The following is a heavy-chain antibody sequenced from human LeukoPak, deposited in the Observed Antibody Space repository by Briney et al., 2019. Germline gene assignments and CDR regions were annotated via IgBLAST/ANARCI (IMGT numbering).Heavy chain of an antibody. CDR3: ASGRRDSSGYYGGAFDI. CDR1: GGSISSGGYY. CDR2: IYYSGST. V-gene: IGHV4-31*03. Sequence: SQTLSLTCTVSGGSISSGGYYWSWIRQHPGKGLEWIGYIYYSGSTYYNPSLKSRVTISVDTSKNQFSLKLSSVTAADTAVYYWASGRRDSSGYYGGAFDIWGKGKMVTVSS. J-gene: IGHJ3*02. D-gene: IGHD3-22*01.